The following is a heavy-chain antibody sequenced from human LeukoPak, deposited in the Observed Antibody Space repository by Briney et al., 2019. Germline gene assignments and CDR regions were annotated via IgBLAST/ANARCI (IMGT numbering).Heavy chain of an antibody. CDR1: GDIFSSNSAA. V-gene: IGHV6-1*01. D-gene: IGHD6-19*01. J-gene: IGHJ4*02. CDR2: TYYRSKWYN. CDR3: ARARGNIAVAVPFDY. Sequence: SQTLSLTCALSGDIFSSNSAAWHWIRKSPSRGLEWLGRTYYRSKWYNDYAVSVKSRITINLDTSKNQFSLQQNSVTPEDTAVYCCARARGNIAVAVPFDYWGQGTLVTVSS.